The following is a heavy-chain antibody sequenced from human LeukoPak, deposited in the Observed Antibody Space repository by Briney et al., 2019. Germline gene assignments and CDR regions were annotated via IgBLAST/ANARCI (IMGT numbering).Heavy chain of an antibody. CDR3: ARSSKAESTRYSSGWYSGPPYYYGMDV. CDR2: IKQDGGEK. J-gene: IGHJ6*02. V-gene: IGHV3-7*05. Sequence: GGSLRLSCAASGFTFSKAWMNWVRQAPGKGPEWVANIKQDGGEKYYVDSVKGRFTISRDKAKNSLYLQMNSLRAEDTAVYYCARSSKAESTRYSSGWYSGPPYYYGMDVWGQGTTVTVSS. D-gene: IGHD6-19*01. CDR1: GFTFSKAW.